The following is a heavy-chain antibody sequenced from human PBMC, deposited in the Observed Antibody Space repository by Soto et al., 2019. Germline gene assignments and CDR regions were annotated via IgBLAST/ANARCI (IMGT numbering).Heavy chain of an antibody. CDR1: GGSISSDNCS. CDR2: IYHSGST. Sequence: QLQLQESGSGLVKPSQTLSLTCAVSGGSISSDNCSWSWTRQPPGKGLEWIGYIYHSGSTDYNPSLKRRASISVDKSRNQFSLKLSSVSAADTAVYFCARVPVTIGYGMDVWGQGTTVTVSS. J-gene: IGHJ6*02. D-gene: IGHD4-17*01. V-gene: IGHV4-30-2*01. CDR3: ARVPVTIGYGMDV.